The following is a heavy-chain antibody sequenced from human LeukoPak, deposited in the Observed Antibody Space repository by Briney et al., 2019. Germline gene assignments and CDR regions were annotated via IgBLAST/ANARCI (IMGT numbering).Heavy chain of an antibody. CDR3: AKAPRSYYYYYYMDV. CDR1: GFTFDDYA. CDR2: ISWNSGSI. J-gene: IGHJ6*03. V-gene: IGHV3-9*01. Sequence: GGSLRLSCAASGFTFDDYAMHWVRQAPGKGLEWVSGISWNSGSIGYADSAKGRFTISRDNAKNSLYLQMNSLRAEDTALYYCAKAPRSYYYYYYMDVWGKGTTVTISS.